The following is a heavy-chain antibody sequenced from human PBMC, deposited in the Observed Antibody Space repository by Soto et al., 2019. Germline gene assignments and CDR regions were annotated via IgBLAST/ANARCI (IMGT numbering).Heavy chain of an antibody. CDR2: ISGSGGST. Sequence: VQLLESGGGLVQPGGSLRLSCAASGFTFSTYGMSWVRQAPGKGLEWVSIISGSGGSTYYADTVKGRFTISRDNSKNTLYLQMNSLRDEDTAVYYCAKDPATIAVAGTFDYWGQGTLVIVSS. CDR3: AKDPATIAVAGTFDY. J-gene: IGHJ4*02. D-gene: IGHD6-19*01. V-gene: IGHV3-23*01. CDR1: GFTFSTYG.